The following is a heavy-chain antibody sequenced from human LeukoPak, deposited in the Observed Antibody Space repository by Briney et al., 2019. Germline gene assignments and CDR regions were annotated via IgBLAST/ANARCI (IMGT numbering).Heavy chain of an antibody. CDR1: GGPFSGYY. Sequence: PSETLSLTCAVYGGPFSGYYWSWIRQPPGKGLEWIGEINHSGSTNYNPSLKSRVTISVDTSKNQFSLKLSSVTAADTAVYYCARRATMVRGVHYYYYYYMDVWGKGTTVTISS. D-gene: IGHD3-10*01. CDR3: ARRATMVRGVHYYYYYYMDV. V-gene: IGHV4-34*01. CDR2: INHSGST. J-gene: IGHJ6*03.